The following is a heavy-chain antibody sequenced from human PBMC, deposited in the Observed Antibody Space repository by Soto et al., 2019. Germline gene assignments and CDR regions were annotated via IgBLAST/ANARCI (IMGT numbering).Heavy chain of an antibody. CDR1: GYTFTSYG. J-gene: IGHJ5*02. V-gene: IGHV1-18*04. CDR3: ARVSVVPAAIHGNWFDP. D-gene: IGHD2-2*02. Sequence: ASVKVSCKASGYTFTSYGISWLRQAPGQGLEWMGWISAYNGNTNYAQKLQGRVTMTTDTSTSTAYMELRSLRSDDTAVYYCARVSVVPAAIHGNWFDPWGQGTLVTVSS. CDR2: ISAYNGNT.